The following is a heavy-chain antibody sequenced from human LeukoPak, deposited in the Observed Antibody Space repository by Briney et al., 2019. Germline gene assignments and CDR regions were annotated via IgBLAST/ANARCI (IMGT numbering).Heavy chain of an antibody. CDR1: GGSISSHY. D-gene: IGHD4-23*01. V-gene: IGHV4-59*11. J-gene: IGHJ5*02. CDR3: GSRGLRWTDWFDP. CDR2: IYYSGST. Sequence: SETLSLTCTVSGGSISSHYWSWIRQPPGKGLEWIGYIYYSGSTNYNPSLKSRVTISVDTSKNQFSLKLSSVTAADTAVYYCGSRGLRWTDWFDPWGQGTLVTVSS.